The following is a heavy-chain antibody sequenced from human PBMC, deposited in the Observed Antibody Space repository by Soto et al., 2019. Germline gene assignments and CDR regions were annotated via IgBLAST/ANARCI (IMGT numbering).Heavy chain of an antibody. CDR1: GFTVSTYS. D-gene: IGHD3-22*01. V-gene: IGHV3-21*01. CDR3: AREPRSDSNLDY. CDR2: ISSSGTNI. Sequence: PGGSLRLSCAASGFTVSTYSVNWVRQAPGKGLGWVSSISSSGTNIYYADSVKGRFTISRDNAKNSLYLQMNSLRAEDTAMYYCAREPRSDSNLDYWRRGILVTVS. J-gene: IGHJ4*02.